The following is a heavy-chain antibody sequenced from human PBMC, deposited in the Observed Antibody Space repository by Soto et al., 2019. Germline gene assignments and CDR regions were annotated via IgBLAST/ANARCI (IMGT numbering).Heavy chain of an antibody. J-gene: IGHJ4*02. V-gene: IGHV4-31*03. CDR1: GDSISSGGYY. Sequence: SETLSLTCTVSGDSISSGGYYWSWIRQHPGKGLEWIGYIYYSGSTYYNPSLMSRVTISVDTSKNQFSLKLSSVTAADTAVYYCARACSSTSCYYFDYWGQGTLVTVSS. CDR3: ARACSSTSCYYFDY. D-gene: IGHD2-2*01. CDR2: IYYSGST.